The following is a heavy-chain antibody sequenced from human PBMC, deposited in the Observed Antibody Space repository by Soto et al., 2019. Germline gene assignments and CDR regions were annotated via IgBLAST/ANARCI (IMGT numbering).Heavy chain of an antibody. V-gene: IGHV4-61*05. Sequence: SETLSLTCTVSGGSISISSYYWGWFRPPPGTVLEWIGYIYYSGSTNYNPSLKSRVTISVDTSKNQFSLKLSSVTAADTAVYYCARQYNNNWFDPWGQGTLVTVSS. CDR2: IYYSGST. CDR3: ARQYNNNWFDP. J-gene: IGHJ5*02. D-gene: IGHD1-1*01. CDR1: GGSISISSYY.